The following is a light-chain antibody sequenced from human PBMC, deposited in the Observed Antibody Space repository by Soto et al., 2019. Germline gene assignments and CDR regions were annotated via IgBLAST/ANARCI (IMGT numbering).Light chain of an antibody. J-gene: IGKJ1*01. V-gene: IGKV3-20*01. CDR2: GAS. Sequence: EIVLTQSPGTLSLSAGERATLSCRASQSVSSNYLAWYQKKPGQAPSLLIYGASRRATGIPDRVSGSWSGTAFTLTIGRLELEEFAVYYCQQYGSAPPAKTFGPGAQVEVK. CDR1: QSVSSNY. CDR3: QQYGSAPPAKT.